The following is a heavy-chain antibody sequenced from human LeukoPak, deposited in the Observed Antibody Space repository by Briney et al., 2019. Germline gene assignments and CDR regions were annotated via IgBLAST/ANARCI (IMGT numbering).Heavy chain of an antibody. Sequence: GGSLRLSCAASGFTFSSYSMNWVRQAPGKGLMWASRISSDGSSADYADSVKGRFTISRDNAENTLYLQMNSLRVEDTAVYYCARRRTIGDYDYWGQGTLVTVSS. CDR2: ISSDGSSA. CDR3: ARRRTIGDYDY. J-gene: IGHJ4*02. V-gene: IGHV3-74*01. D-gene: IGHD3-16*01. CDR1: GFTFSSYS.